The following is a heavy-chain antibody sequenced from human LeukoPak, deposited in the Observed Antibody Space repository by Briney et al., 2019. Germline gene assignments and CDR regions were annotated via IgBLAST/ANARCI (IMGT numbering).Heavy chain of an antibody. J-gene: IGHJ5*02. CDR2: ISAYNGNT. V-gene: IGHV1-18*01. Sequence: ASVKVSCKASGYTFTGYGISWVRQAPGQGLEWMGWISAYNGNTNYAQKLQGRVTMTTDTSTSTAYMELRSLRSDDTAVYYCARGGYFDWSPKSWFDPWGQGTLVTVSS. D-gene: IGHD3-9*01. CDR3: ARGGYFDWSPKSWFDP. CDR1: GYTFTGYG.